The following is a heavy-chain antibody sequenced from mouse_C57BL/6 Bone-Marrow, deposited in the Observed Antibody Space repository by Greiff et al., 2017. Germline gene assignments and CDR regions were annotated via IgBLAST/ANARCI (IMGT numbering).Heavy chain of an antibody. J-gene: IGHJ2*01. CDR1: GFNFSSYG. V-gene: IGHV5-6*01. Sequence: EVKVVESGGDLVKPGGSLKLSCAASGFNFSSYGMSWVRQTPDKRLEWVATISSGGSYTYYPDSVKGRFTISRENAKNTLYLQMSSLKSEDTAMYYCASGTLDYWGGGTPLSVSS. CDR3: ASGTLDY. D-gene: IGHD1-1*02. CDR2: ISSGGSYT.